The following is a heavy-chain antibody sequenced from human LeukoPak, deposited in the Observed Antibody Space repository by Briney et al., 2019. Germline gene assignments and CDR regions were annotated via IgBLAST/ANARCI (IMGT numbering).Heavy chain of an antibody. CDR3: ARESGVATDPYAFDI. CDR1: GYTFTGYY. CDR2: INTNTGNP. Sequence: ASVKVSCKASGYTFTGYYMHWVRQAPGQGLEWMGWINTNTGNPTYAQGFTGRFVFSLDTSVSTAYLQISSLKAEDTAVYYCARESGVATDPYAFDIWGQGTMVTVSS. D-gene: IGHD5-12*01. V-gene: IGHV7-4-1*02. J-gene: IGHJ3*02.